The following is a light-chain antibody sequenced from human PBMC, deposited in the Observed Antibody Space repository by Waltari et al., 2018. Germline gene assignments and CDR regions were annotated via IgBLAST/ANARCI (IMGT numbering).Light chain of an antibody. CDR1: KLGDKY. J-gene: IGLJ2*01. Sequence: SYELTQPPSVSVSPGQTASITCSGHKLGDKYACWYQQKPGQSPVLVIYQDSKRPSGIPERVSGSNYGNTATLTISGTQAMDEADYFCQAWDTGTLIFGGGTKLTVL. CDR3: QAWDTGTLI. CDR2: QDS. V-gene: IGLV3-1*01.